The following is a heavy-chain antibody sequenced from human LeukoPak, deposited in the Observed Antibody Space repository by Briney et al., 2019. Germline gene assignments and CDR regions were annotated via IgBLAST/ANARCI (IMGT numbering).Heavy chain of an antibody. V-gene: IGHV1-69*13. D-gene: IGHD3-10*01. CDR3: ARALHRRGFAEDAFDI. CDR1: GGTFSSYA. J-gene: IGHJ3*02. Sequence: SVTVSCTASGGTFSSYAISWVRQAPGQGLEWMGGIIPIFGTANYAQKFQGRVTITADESTSTAYMELTSLRSEDTAVYYCARALHRRGFAEDAFDIWGQGTMVTVSS. CDR2: IIPIFGTA.